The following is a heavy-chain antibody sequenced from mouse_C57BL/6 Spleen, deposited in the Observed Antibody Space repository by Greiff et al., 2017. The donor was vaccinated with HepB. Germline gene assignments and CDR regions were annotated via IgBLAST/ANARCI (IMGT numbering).Heavy chain of an antibody. CDR1: GYAFSSSW. D-gene: IGHD2-2*01. CDR3: ARGVYYGYGYYFDY. CDR2: IYPGDGDT. J-gene: IGHJ2*01. V-gene: IGHV1-82*01. Sequence: LVESGPELVKPGASVKISCKASGYAFSSSWMNWVKQRPGKGLEWLGRIYPGDGDTNYNGKFKGKATLTADKSSSTAYMQLSSLTSEDSAVYFCARGVYYGYGYYFDYWGQGTTLTVSS.